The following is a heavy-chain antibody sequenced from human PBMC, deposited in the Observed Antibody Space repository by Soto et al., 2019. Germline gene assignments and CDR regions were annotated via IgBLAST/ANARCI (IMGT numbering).Heavy chain of an antibody. CDR3: AKTGFGDYDY. D-gene: IGHD4-17*01. J-gene: IGHJ4*02. CDR1: GFTFNNYA. CDR2: VSASGEHT. V-gene: IGHV3-23*01. Sequence: EVQLLESGGGLVQPGGSLRLSCAASGFTFNNYAMSWVRQAPGKGLEWVAVVSASGEHTNYADSVKGRFTISRDDSNNTVYVQMNSLRAEDTAIYYGAKTGFGDYDYWGQGALVTVSS.